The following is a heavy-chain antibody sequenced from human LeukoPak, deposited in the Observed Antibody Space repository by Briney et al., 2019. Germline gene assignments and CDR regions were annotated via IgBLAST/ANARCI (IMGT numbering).Heavy chain of an antibody. Sequence: SETLSLTCTVSSGSISSNSYYWGWIRQPPGKGLEWIGSIYYSGSTYYNPSLESRVTISVDTSKNQFSLNLSSVTAADTAVYYCARLYYDSSGYYQICYFDYWGQGTLVTVSS. CDR1: SGSISSNSYY. D-gene: IGHD3-22*01. CDR2: IYYSGST. CDR3: ARLYYDSSGYYQICYFDY. J-gene: IGHJ4*02. V-gene: IGHV4-39*01.